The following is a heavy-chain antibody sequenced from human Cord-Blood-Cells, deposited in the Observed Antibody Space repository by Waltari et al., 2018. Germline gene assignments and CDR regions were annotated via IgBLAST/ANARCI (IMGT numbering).Heavy chain of an antibody. CDR3: ARDGSSWPGYFDL. J-gene: IGHJ2*01. CDR2: INPNSGGR. V-gene: IGHV1-2*02. Sequence: QVQLVQSGAEVKKPGASVKVSCKASGYTFTGYYMHWVRQAPGQGLEWMGWINPNSGGRNYAQKFQGRVTMTRETSISTAYMELSRLRSDDTAVYYCARDGSSWPGYFDLWGRGTLVTVSS. CDR1: GYTFTGYY. D-gene: IGHD6-13*01.